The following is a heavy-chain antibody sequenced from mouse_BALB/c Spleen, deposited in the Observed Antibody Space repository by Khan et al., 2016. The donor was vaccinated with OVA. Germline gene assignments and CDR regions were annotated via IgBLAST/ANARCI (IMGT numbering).Heavy chain of an antibody. CDR3: AREGTSVGATCDWYFDV. CDR1: GFTFSSFG. Sequence: EVELVESGGGLVQPGGSRKLSCAASGFTFSSFGMHWVRQAPEKGLEWVAYISSGSGTIYYADTMKGRFTISRDNPKNTLFLQMTSLRSEDTAMYDSAREGTSVGATCDWYFDVWGAGTTVTVSS. D-gene: IGHD1-1*01. V-gene: IGHV5-17*02. J-gene: IGHJ1*01. CDR2: ISSGSGTI.